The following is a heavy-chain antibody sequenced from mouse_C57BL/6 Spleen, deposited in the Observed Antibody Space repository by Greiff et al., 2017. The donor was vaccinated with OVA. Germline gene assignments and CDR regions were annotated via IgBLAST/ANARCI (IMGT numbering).Heavy chain of an antibody. V-gene: IGHV1-42*01. J-gene: IGHJ1*03. CDR2: INPSTGGT. D-gene: IGHD1-1*01. Sequence: EVQLVESGPELVKPGASVKISCKASGYSFTGYYMNWVKQSPEKSLEWIGEINPSTGGTTYNQKFKAKATLTVDKSSSTAYMQLKSLTSEDSAVYYCAKDYGSSFGYFDVWGTGTTVTVSS. CDR3: AKDYGSSFGYFDV. CDR1: GYSFTGYY.